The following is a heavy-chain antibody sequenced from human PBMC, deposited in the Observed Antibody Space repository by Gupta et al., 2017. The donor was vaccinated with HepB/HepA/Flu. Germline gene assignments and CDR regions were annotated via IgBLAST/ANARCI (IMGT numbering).Heavy chain of an antibody. D-gene: IGHD6-13*01. V-gene: IGHV4-39*01. CDR3: ARHREKYSSSSWAHWFDP. Sequence: QLQLQESGTGLVKPSETLSLTCTVSGGSISSSSYYWGWIRQPPGKGLEGIGSIYYSGSTYYNPSLKSRVTISVDTAKNQFSLKLSSVTAADTAVYYCARHREKYSSSSWAHWFDPWGQGTLVTVSS. J-gene: IGHJ5*02. CDR2: IYYSGST. CDR1: GGSISSSSYY.